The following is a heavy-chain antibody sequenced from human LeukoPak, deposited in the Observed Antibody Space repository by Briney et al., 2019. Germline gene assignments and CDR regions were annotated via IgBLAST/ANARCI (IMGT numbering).Heavy chain of an antibody. CDR2: IIPLFGTA. D-gene: IGHD3-10*01. J-gene: IGHJ6*03. CDR3: ARGPTVRGVINYYYMDV. Sequence: SVKVSCKXSGGTFSSYAISWVRQAPGQGLEWMGRIIPLFGTANYSQNFQGRVTITTDESTSTAYMELSSLRSEDTAVYYCARGPTVRGVINYYYMDVWGKGTTVNVSS. CDR1: GGTFSSYA. V-gene: IGHV1-69*05.